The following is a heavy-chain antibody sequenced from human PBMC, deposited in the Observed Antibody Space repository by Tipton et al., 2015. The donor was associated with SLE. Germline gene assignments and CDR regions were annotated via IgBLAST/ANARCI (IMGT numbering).Heavy chain of an antibody. D-gene: IGHD6-19*01. CDR1: GFTISSYE. Sequence: SLRLSCEASGFTISSYEVNWVRQAPGKGLEWIAFISSSGSPKYYSGSVKGRFTISRDDAKNSIYLQMYSLRDEDTALYYCARTNPVAGPYDSWGQGTLVTVSS. CDR2: ISSSGSPK. V-gene: IGHV3-48*03. J-gene: IGHJ4*02. CDR3: ARTNPVAGPYDS.